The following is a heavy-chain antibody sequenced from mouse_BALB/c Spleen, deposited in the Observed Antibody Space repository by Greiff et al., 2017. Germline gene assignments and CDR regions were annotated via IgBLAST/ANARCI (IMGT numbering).Heavy chain of an antibody. J-gene: IGHJ4*01. V-gene: IGHV2-9*02. CDR3: ARDRKGRDNFYYAMDY. CDR1: GFSLTSYG. CDR2: IWAGGST. Sequence: VKLMESGPGLVAPSQSLSITCTVSGFSLTSYGVHWVRQPPGKGLEWLGVIWAGGSTNYNSALMSRLSISKDNSKSQVFLKMNSLQTDDTAMYYCARDRKGRDNFYYAMDYWGQGTSVTVSS. D-gene: IGHD1-3*01.